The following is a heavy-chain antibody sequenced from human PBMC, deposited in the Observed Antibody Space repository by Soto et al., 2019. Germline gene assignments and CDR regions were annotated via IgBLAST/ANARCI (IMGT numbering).Heavy chain of an antibody. CDR1: GFTFSSNA. CDR3: AKGKPSLDY. V-gene: IGHV3-23*01. CDR2: ISGSGGST. D-gene: IGHD2-2*01. Sequence: PVGSLRLSCAASGFTFSSNAMSWVRQAPGKGLEWVSAISGSGGSTYYADSVKGRFTLSRDTSKNTLYLHMNSLRAEYTAEYYCAKGKPSLDYWGQGTLVTVSS. J-gene: IGHJ4*02.